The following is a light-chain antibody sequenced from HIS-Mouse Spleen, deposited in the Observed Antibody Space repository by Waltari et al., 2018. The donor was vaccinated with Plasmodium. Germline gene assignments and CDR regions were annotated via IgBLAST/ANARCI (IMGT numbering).Light chain of an antibody. J-gene: IGLJ1*01. CDR1: SSDVGGSNY. Sequence: LTQPPSVSVSPGQTASITCSGTSSDVGGSNYVSWYQQHPGKAPKLMIYDVSKRPSGVPDRFSGSKSGNTASLTISGLQAEDEADYYCCSYAGSYTFVFGTGTKVTVL. CDR2: DVS. CDR3: CSYAGSYTFV. V-gene: IGLV2-11*01.